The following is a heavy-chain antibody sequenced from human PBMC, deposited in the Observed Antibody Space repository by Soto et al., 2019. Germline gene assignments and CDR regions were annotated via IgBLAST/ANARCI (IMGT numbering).Heavy chain of an antibody. CDR3: ARLYDSSGYTGYYYYGMDV. V-gene: IGHV4-59*08. J-gene: IGHJ6*02. D-gene: IGHD3-22*01. Sequence: SETLSLTCTVSGGSISSYYWSWIRQPPGKGLEWIAYIYYSGSNNYNPSLKSRVTISVDTSKNQFSLKLSSVTAADTAVYYCARLYDSSGYTGYYYYGMDVWGQGTTVTVSS. CDR1: GGSISSYY. CDR2: IYYSGSN.